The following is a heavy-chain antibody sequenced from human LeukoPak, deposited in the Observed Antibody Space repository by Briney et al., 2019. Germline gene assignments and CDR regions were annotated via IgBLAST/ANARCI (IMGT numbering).Heavy chain of an antibody. Sequence: NAGGSLRLSCAASGFTFSSYSMNWVRQAPGKGLEWVSSISSSSSYIYYADSVKGRFTISRDNAKNSLYLQMNSLRAEDTAVYYCAREKKTEWTTGAFDMWGQGTMVIVSS. CDR3: AREKKTEWTTGAFDM. V-gene: IGHV3-21*01. D-gene: IGHD3-3*01. CDR1: GFTFSSYS. J-gene: IGHJ3*02. CDR2: ISSSSSYI.